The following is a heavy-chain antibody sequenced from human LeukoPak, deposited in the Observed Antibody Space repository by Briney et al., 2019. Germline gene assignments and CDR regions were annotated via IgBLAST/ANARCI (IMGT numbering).Heavy chain of an antibody. Sequence: GGSLRLSCVASGFTFSSYAVSWFRQAPGKGLEWVSTVCRSGVDTYYVDSVRGRFTISKDSSKNTLQMNSLSAEDTAIYYCVKHSGGVYGNSDSWGQGILVTVSS. D-gene: IGHD1-1*01. CDR1: GFTFSSYA. V-gene: IGHV3-23*01. J-gene: IGHJ4*02. CDR3: VKHSGGVYGNSDS. CDR2: VCRSGVDT.